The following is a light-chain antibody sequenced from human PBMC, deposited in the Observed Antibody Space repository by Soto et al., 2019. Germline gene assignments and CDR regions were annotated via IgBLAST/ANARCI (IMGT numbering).Light chain of an antibody. J-gene: IGLJ2*01. CDR1: SSDVGSYDL. Sequence: QSALTQPASVSGSPGQSITISCTGTSSDVGSYDLVSWYRQYPGKAPKLMIYEVTKRPSGVSNRFSGSKSGNTASLTISGLQADDEADYYCCSYAGSSTPVVFGGGTKLTVL. CDR2: EVT. CDR3: CSYAGSSTPVV. V-gene: IGLV2-23*02.